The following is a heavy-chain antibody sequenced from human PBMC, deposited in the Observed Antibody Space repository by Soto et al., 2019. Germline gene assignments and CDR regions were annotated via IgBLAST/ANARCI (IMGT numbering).Heavy chain of an antibody. CDR2: IIPIFGTT. D-gene: IGHD3-9*01. CDR1: GGTFSSYA. V-gene: IGHV1-69*13. CDR3: ASTYYDILTGYYRYSWFDP. J-gene: IGHJ5*02. Sequence: GASVKVSCKASGGTFSSYAISWVRQAPGQGLEWKGGIIPIFGTTNYAQKKQSRVTITADESTSTDYKELSSLRSENTAVYYCASTYYDILTGYYRYSWFDPWGQGTLVTVSS.